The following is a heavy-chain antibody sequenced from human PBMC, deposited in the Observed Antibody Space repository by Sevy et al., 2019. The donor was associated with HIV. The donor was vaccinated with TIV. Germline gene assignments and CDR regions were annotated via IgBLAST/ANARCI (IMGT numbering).Heavy chain of an antibody. CDR3: ARETYYYGSGSSYGGYYMDV. Sequence: SETLSLTCTVSGGSISSGSYYWSWIRQPAGKGLEWIGRIYTSGSTNYNPSLKSRVTISVDTSKNQFSLKLSSVTAADTAVYYCARETYYYGSGSSYGGYYMDVWGKGTTVTVSS. J-gene: IGHJ6*03. CDR2: IYTSGST. D-gene: IGHD3-10*01. CDR1: GGSISSGSYY. V-gene: IGHV4-61*02.